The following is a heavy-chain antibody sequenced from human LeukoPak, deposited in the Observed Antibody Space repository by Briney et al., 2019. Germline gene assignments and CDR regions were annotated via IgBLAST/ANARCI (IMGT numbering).Heavy chain of an antibody. D-gene: IGHD3-10*01. V-gene: IGHV3-73*01. J-gene: IGHJ4*02. CDR1: GFTFSGSA. CDR3: TGNYYGSGSYADFDY. CDR2: IRSTANGYAT. Sequence: PGGSLRLSWAASGFTFSGSALHWVRQASGKGLEWVGRIRSTANGYATAYAASVKGRFTISRDDSKNTAYLQMDSLKTEDTAVYYCTGNYYGSGSYADFDYWAREPWSPSRQ.